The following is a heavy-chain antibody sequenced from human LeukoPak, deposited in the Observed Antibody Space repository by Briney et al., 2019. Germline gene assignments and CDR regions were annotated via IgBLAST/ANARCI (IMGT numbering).Heavy chain of an antibody. Sequence: SETLSLTCTVSGGSISSSSYYWGWIRQPPGKGLEWIGSIYYSGSTYYNPSLKSRVTISVDTSKNQFSLKLSSVTAADTAVYYCAKVEGYCSGGSCYRNDYWGQGTLVTVSS. CDR2: IYYSGST. V-gene: IGHV4-39*01. CDR1: GGSISSSSYY. CDR3: AKVEGYCSGGSCYRNDY. J-gene: IGHJ4*02. D-gene: IGHD2-15*01.